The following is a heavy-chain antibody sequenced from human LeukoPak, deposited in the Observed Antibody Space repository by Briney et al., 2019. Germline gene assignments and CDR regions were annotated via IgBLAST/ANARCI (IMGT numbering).Heavy chain of an antibody. CDR2: ISSSSSYI. D-gene: IGHD2-15*01. CDR3: ARSPHQLGYCSGGSCYRYWYFDL. Sequence: GGSLRLSCAASGFTFSSYSMNWVRQAPGKGLEWVSSISSSSSYIYYADSVKGRFTISGDNAKNSLYLQMNSLRAEDTAVYYCARSPHQLGYCSGGSCYRYWYFDLWGRGTLVTVSS. CDR1: GFTFSSYS. V-gene: IGHV3-21*01. J-gene: IGHJ2*01.